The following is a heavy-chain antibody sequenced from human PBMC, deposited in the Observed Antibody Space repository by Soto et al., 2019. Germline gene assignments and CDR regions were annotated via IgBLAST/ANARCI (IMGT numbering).Heavy chain of an antibody. CDR1: GGTFASYS. CDR3: ARDPVDLFGYMDV. Sequence: QEELVQSGAEVKKPGSSVNVSCKASGGTFASYSITWVRQAPGQPLEWMGEIIPLLKTVNYAQKFQGRVTITGDRSTSTVYMALSRLRSDDTAVYYCARDPVDLFGYMDVWGHGTTVTFS. D-gene: IGHD6-25*01. J-gene: IGHJ6*02. V-gene: IGHV1-69*06. CDR2: IIPLLKTV.